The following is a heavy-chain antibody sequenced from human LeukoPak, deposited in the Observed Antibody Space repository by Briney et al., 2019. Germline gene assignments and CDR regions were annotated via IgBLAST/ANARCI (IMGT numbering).Heavy chain of an antibody. CDR3: ARDGPYYYDSSGFDP. CDR2: INPSGGST. CDR1: GYTFTSYY. Sequence: ASVKVSCKASGYTFTSYYMHWVRQAPGQGLEWMGIINPSGGSTSNAQKFQGRVTMTRDTSTSTVYMELSSLRSEDTAVYYCARDGPYYYDSSGFDPWGQGTLVTVSS. D-gene: IGHD3-22*01. V-gene: IGHV1-46*01. J-gene: IGHJ5*02.